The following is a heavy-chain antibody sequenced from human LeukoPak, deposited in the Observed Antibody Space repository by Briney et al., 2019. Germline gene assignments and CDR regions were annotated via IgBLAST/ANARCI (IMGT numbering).Heavy chain of an antibody. CDR2: INHSGST. V-gene: IGHV4-34*01. J-gene: IGHJ4*02. CDR3: ARSVGAVAAAPFDY. D-gene: IGHD6-19*01. CDR1: GGSFSGYY. Sequence: SETLSLTCAVYGGSFSGYYWSWIRQPPGKGLEWIGEINHSGSTNYNPSLKSRVTISVVTSKNQFSLKLSSVTAADTAVYYCARSVGAVAAAPFDYWGQGTLVTVSS.